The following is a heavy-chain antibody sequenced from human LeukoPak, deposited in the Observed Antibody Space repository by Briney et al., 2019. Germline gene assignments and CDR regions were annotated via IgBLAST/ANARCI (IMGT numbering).Heavy chain of an antibody. CDR2: ISSSSSYI. V-gene: IGHV3-21*01. CDR1: GFTFSSYS. Sequence: GGSLRLSCAASGFTFSSYSMNWVRQAPGKGLEWVSSISSSSSYIYYADSVKGRFTISRDNAKNSLYLQMNSLRAEDTAVYYCARWGYSSDHGPDWGQGTLVTVSS. J-gene: IGHJ4*02. D-gene: IGHD6-19*01. CDR3: ARWGYSSDHGPD.